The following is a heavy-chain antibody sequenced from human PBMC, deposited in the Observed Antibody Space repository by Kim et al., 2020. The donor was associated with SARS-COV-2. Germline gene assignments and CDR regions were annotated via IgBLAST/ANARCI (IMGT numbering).Heavy chain of an antibody. V-gene: IGHV4-34*01. CDR1: GGSFSGYY. CDR2: INYSGST. D-gene: IGHD3-22*01. J-gene: IGHJ4*02. Sequence: SETLSLTCAVYGGSFSGYYWSWIRQSPGKGLEWIGEINYSGSTNYNQSLKSRVTISVDTPKKEFSLKLSSVTAADTAVYYCARRLYYDSSDYWGQGTLVTVSS. CDR3: ARRLYYDSSDY.